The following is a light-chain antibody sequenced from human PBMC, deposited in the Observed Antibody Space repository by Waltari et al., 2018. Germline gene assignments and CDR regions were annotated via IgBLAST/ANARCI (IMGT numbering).Light chain of an antibody. CDR2: GAS. Sequence: EIVLTQSPGALSLSPGERATLSCRASQIVSSSYLAWYQQTPGQAPRLLIYGASSRATGSPDRFSGSGSGPDFTLTISRLEPEDFAVYYCQQYGSSFSFGRGTKLEIK. CDR1: QIVSSSY. V-gene: IGKV3-20*01. J-gene: IGKJ2*01. CDR3: QQYGSSFS.